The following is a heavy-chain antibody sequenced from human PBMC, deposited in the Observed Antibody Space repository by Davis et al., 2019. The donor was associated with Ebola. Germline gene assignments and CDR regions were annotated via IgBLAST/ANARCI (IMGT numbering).Heavy chain of an antibody. CDR1: GFTFSDYY. V-gene: IGHV3-11*01. Sequence: PGGSLRLSCAASGFTFSDYYMSWIRQAPGKGLEWVSYISNGGSMLYDADSVKGRFTISRDNAKNSLSLQMNSLRVDDTAVYYCARVALGYSSGWHGDHWGQGVLVTVS. J-gene: IGHJ4*02. D-gene: IGHD6-19*01. CDR2: ISNGGSML. CDR3: ARVALGYSSGWHGDH.